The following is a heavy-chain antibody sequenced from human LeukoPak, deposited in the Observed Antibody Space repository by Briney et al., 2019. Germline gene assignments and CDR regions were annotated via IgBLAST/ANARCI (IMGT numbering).Heavy chain of an antibody. CDR1: GFTFDDYA. J-gene: IGHJ3*02. Sequence: GGSLRLSCAASGFTFDDYAMHWVRQAPGKGLEWVSLISGDGGSTYYADSVKGRFTISRDNSKNSLYLQMNSLRTEDTALYYCAKTVVPAATRDAFDIWGQGTMVTVSS. D-gene: IGHD2-2*01. CDR3: AKTVVPAATRDAFDI. V-gene: IGHV3-43*02. CDR2: ISGDGGST.